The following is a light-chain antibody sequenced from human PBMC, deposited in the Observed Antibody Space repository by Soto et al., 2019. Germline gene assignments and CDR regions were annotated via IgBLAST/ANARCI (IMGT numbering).Light chain of an antibody. CDR2: SAS. CDR3: QQANSFAIT. Sequence: DIQMTQSPSSVSASVGDRVTITCRARQDISRWLAWYQQKPGRAPNLLIYSASSLLSGVPSRFSGSGSGTDFTLAISNLQPEDFATYYCQQANSFAITFGGGTKVEI. CDR1: QDISRW. V-gene: IGKV1-12*01. J-gene: IGKJ4*01.